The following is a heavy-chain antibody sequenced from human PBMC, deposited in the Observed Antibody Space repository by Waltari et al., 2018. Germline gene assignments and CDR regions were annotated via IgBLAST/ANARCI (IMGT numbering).Heavy chain of an antibody. D-gene: IGHD4-17*01. CDR1: GGSFSGYY. V-gene: IGHV4-34*01. CDR3: ARGRLRHTTGYFQH. CDR2: INHSGST. Sequence: QVQLQQWGAGLLKPSETLSLTCAVYGGSFSGYYWHWIRQPPGKGLEWIGEINHSGSTNYNPSLKSRVTISVDTSKNQFSLKLSSVTAADTAVYYCARGRLRHTTGYFQHWGQGTLVTVSS. J-gene: IGHJ1*01.